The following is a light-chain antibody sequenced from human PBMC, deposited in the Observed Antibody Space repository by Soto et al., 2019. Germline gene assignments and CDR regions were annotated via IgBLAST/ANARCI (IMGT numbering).Light chain of an antibody. Sequence: IVLTQSPGTLSLSPGERATLSCRASQSVRSASLAWYQQKPGQSPRLLIYGASNRATGIPDRFSGSGSGADFTLTITRLEPEAFVVYYCQQYATSPPYTLGQGTKLEIK. V-gene: IGKV3-20*01. J-gene: IGKJ2*01. CDR2: GAS. CDR3: QQYATSPPYT. CDR1: QSVRSAS.